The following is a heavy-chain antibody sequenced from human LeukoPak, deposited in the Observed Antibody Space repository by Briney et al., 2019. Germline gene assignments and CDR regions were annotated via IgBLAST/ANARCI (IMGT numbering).Heavy chain of an antibody. Sequence: SETLSLTCTVSGGSISSYYWSWIRQPPGKGLEWIGYICYSGSTNYNPSLKSRVTISVDTSKNQFSLKLSSVTAADTAVYYCARGAGELFSYYGMDVWGQGTTVTVSS. D-gene: IGHD3-10*01. CDR3: ARGAGELFSYYGMDV. V-gene: IGHV4-59*01. J-gene: IGHJ6*02. CDR1: GGSISSYY. CDR2: ICYSGST.